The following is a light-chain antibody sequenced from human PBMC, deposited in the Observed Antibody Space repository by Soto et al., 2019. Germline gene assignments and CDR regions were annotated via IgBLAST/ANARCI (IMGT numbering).Light chain of an antibody. J-gene: IGLJ3*02. V-gene: IGLV4-60*02. Sequence: QSVLTQSSSASASLGSSIKLTCTLSSGNSSYVIAWHQQQPGKAPRYLMKLEGSGGYNKGSGVPDRFSGSSSGADRYLTISNLQFEDEADYYCETWDGNTRVFGGGTKLTVL. CDR3: ETWDGNTRV. CDR2: LEGSGGY. CDR1: SGNSSYV.